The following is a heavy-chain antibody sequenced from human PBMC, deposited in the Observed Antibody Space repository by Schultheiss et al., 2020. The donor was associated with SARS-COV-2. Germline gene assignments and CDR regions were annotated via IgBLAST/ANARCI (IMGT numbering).Heavy chain of an antibody. CDR2: ISYDGSNK. D-gene: IGHD1-14*01. V-gene: IGHV3-30*03. CDR3: ASITQGY. J-gene: IGHJ4*02. CDR1: GFTFSSYG. Sequence: GGSLRLSCAASGFTFSSYGMHWVRQAPGKGLEWVAVISYDGSNKYYADSVKGRFTISRDNSKNTLYLQMNSLRAEDTAIYYCASITQGYWGQGALVTVSS.